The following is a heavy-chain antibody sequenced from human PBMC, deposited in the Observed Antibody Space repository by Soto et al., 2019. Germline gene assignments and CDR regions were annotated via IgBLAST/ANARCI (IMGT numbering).Heavy chain of an antibody. CDR1: GGSFIDYS. J-gene: IGHJ4*02. CDR2: INYSGST. Sequence: QVQLQQWGAGLLKPSETLSLTCAVYGGSFIDYSWSWIRQSPDKGLEWIGEINYSGSTNYNPSLKRRVTISVDTSKNQFSLKLNSVTAADTALYYCARARELVVVVPATFDYWGQGTLVTVSS. V-gene: IGHV4-34*01. CDR3: ARARELVVVVPATFDY. D-gene: IGHD2-15*01.